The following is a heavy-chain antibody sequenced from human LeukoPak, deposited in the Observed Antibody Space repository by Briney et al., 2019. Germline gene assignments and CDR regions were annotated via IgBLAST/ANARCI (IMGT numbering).Heavy chain of an antibody. D-gene: IGHD3-10*01. Sequence: GGSLRLSCAASGFSFISYGMHWVRQAPGKGLEWVANIDQEGGEQNYVDSVKGRFSISRDNAKTSVYLQMNSLKVEDTAFYYCARSKAGGYWGQGTLVTVSS. CDR3: ARSKAGGY. CDR2: IDQEGGEQ. CDR1: GFSFISYG. J-gene: IGHJ4*02. V-gene: IGHV3-7*01.